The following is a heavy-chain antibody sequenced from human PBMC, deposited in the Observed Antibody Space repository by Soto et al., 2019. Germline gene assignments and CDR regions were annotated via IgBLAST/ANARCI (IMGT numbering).Heavy chain of an antibody. CDR3: ARVRFCTNGGWSQRSYWFDP. Sequence: GGSLRLSCAASGFTFSSYGMHWVRQAPGKGLEWVAVISYDGSNKYYADSVKGRFTISRDNSKNTLYLQMNSLRAEDTAVYYCARVRFCTNGGWSQRSYWFDPWGQGTLVTVSS. V-gene: IGHV3-30*03. CDR2: ISYDGSNK. CDR1: GFTFSSYG. J-gene: IGHJ5*02. D-gene: IGHD2-8*01.